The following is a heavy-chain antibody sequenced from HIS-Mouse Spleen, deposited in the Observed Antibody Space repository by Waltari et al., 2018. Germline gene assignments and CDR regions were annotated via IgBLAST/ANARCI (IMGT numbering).Heavy chain of an antibody. V-gene: IGHV4-39*07. D-gene: IGHD6-13*01. CDR1: GGSISSSSYY. J-gene: IGHJ2*01. Sequence: QLQLQESGPGLVKPSETLSLTCTVSGGSISSSSYYWGWIRHPPGKGLEWFGSIYSSGSTNYNPALRRRVTISVDTSKNQFSLKLSSVSAADTAVYYCAREIPYSSSWYDWYFDRWGRGTLVTVSS. CDR3: AREIPYSSSWYDWYFDR. CDR2: IYSSGST.